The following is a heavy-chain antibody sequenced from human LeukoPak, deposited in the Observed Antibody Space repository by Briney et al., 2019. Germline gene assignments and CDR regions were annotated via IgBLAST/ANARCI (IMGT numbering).Heavy chain of an antibody. CDR2: ISYDGSNK. Sequence: GGSLRLSCAASGFTFSSYAMHWVRQAPGKGLEWVAVISYDGSNKYYADSVKGRFTISRDNSKNTLYLQMNSLRAEDTAVYYCARGVGYGGGDSHLYYYYGMDVWGQGTTVTVSS. J-gene: IGHJ6*02. CDR3: ARGVGYGGGDSHLYYYYGMDV. CDR1: GFTFSSYA. D-gene: IGHD2-21*02. V-gene: IGHV3-30*04.